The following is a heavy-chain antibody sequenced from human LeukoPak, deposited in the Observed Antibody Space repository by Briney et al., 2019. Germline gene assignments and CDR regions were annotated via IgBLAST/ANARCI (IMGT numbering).Heavy chain of an antibody. CDR1: GITLSNYG. Sequence: GGSLRLSCAVSGITLSNYGMSWVRQGPGKGLEWVAGISDSGGRTNYADSLKGRFTISRDNPKNTLYLQMNSLRAEDTAVYFCAKRGVVIRVILVGFHKEAYYFDSWGQGALVTVSS. D-gene: IGHD3-22*01. CDR3: AKRGVVIRVILVGFHKEAYYFDS. CDR2: ISDSGGRT. J-gene: IGHJ4*02. V-gene: IGHV3-23*01.